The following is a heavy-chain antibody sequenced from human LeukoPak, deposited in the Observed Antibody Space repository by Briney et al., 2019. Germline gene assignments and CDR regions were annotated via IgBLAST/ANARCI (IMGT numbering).Heavy chain of an antibody. Sequence: GGSLRLSCAASGFTFSSYWMSWVRQAPGKGLEWVANIKQDGSEKYYVDSVKGRFTISRDNAKNSLYLQMNSLRAEDTAVYYCARDLRGYSYGRFFEYYYYGMDVWGQGTTVTVSS. V-gene: IGHV3-7*01. J-gene: IGHJ6*02. CDR1: GFTFSSYW. CDR3: ARDLRGYSYGRFFEYYYYGMDV. CDR2: IKQDGSEK. D-gene: IGHD5-18*01.